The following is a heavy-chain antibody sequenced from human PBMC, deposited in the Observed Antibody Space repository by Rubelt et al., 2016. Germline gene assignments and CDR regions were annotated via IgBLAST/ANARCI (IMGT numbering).Heavy chain of an antibody. CDR1: GGSLSNHY. Sequence: QVQLQQWGAGLLKPSESLSLTCLVSGGSLSNHYWAWIRQPPGKGLEWIGEISHAGSTNYDPSLGGRVTISVDTSRNQFPLKLSSVTAADTAVYYCASGTVYFDNWGQGTLVTVSS. D-gene: IGHD2-21*02. CDR3: ASGTVYFDN. CDR2: ISHAGST. V-gene: IGHV4-34*01. J-gene: IGHJ4*02.